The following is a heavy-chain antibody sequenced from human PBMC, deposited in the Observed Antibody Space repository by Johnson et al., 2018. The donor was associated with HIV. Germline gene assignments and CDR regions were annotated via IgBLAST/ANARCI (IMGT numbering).Heavy chain of an antibody. V-gene: IGHV3-11*01. CDR1: GFTFSDYY. J-gene: IGHJ3*02. Sequence: QVQLVESGGGLGKPGGSLRLSCAAYGFTFSDYYMNWLRQAPGKGLEWVSYISSTGSTIYYADSVKGRFTISRDNAKNSLYLQMNSLRAEDTALYYCARAGLGYCSSTSCRGDAFDIWGQGTMVTVSS. CDR3: ARAGLGYCSSTSCRGDAFDI. D-gene: IGHD2-2*01. CDR2: ISSTGSTI.